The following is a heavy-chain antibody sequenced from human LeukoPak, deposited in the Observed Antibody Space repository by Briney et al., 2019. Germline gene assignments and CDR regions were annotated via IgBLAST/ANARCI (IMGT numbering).Heavy chain of an antibody. CDR2: INHSGST. D-gene: IGHD6-25*01. J-gene: IGHJ4*02. CDR1: GGSFSGYY. V-gene: IGHV4-34*01. Sequence: PSETLSLTCAVYGGSFSGYYWSWIRQPPGKGLEWIGEINHSGSTNYNPSLKSRVTISVDTSKNQFSLKLSSVTAADTAVYYCARGSTSSGWGGYFDYWGQGTLVTVSS. CDR3: ARGSTSSGWGGYFDY.